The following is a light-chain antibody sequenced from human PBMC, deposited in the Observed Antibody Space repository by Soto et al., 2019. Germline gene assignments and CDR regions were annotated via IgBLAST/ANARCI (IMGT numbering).Light chain of an antibody. J-gene: IGKJ1*01. CDR2: KAS. V-gene: IGKV1-5*03. CDR3: QHYNSYSEA. Sequence: DLPMTQSPSTLSGSVGARVTITCRASQTISSWLAWYQQKPGKAPKLLIYKASTLKSGVPSRFSGSGSGTELTITISSLQPDDFETYYCQHYNSYSEAFGQGTKVDIK. CDR1: QTISSW.